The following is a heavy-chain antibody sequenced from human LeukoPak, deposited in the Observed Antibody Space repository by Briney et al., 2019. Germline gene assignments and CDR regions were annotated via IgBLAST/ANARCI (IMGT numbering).Heavy chain of an antibody. V-gene: IGHV4-34*01. CDR3: ARDELHNWFDS. CDR2: INHSGST. D-gene: IGHD1-7*01. Sequence: SETLSLTCAVYGGSFSAYYWTWIHQPPGKGLEWIGEINHSGSTNYNPSLKSRVTISVDTSKNQFSLKLSSVTAADTAVYYCARDELHNWFDSWGQGTLVTVSS. J-gene: IGHJ5*01. CDR1: GGSFSAYY.